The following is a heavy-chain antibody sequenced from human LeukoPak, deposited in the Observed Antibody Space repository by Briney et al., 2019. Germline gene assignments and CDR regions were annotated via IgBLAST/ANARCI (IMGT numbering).Heavy chain of an antibody. D-gene: IGHD3-3*01. Sequence: GGSLRLSCAPSGFIFEDYGMHWVRQAPGKGLEWVSGINWNGGSTGYADSVRGRFTISRDNAKNSLYLQMNSLRAEDTALYYCARWGSGYNLFDYWGQGILVTVSS. CDR2: INWNGGST. CDR1: GFIFEDYG. J-gene: IGHJ4*02. CDR3: ARWGSGYNLFDY. V-gene: IGHV3-20*04.